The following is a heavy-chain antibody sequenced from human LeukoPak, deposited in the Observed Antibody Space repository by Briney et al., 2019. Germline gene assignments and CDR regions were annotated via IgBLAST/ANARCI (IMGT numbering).Heavy chain of an antibody. CDR2: IKQDGSEK. D-gene: IGHD6-19*01. V-gene: IGHV3-7*01. CDR3: ARDRPSIAVAGAAFDI. Sequence: GSLRLSCAASGFTFSSYWMRWVRQAPGKGLEWVANIKQDGSEKYYVDSVKGRFTISRDNAKNSLYLQMNSLRAEDTAVYYCARDRPSIAVAGAAFDIWGQGTMVTVSS. CDR1: GFTFSSYW. J-gene: IGHJ3*02.